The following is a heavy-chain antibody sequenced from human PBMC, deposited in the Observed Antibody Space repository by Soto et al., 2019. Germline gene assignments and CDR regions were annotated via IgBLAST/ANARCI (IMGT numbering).Heavy chain of an antibody. Sequence: GGSLRLSCAASGFTFSSYDMHWVRQATGKGLEWVSAIGTAGDTYYPGSVKGRFTISRENAKNSLYLQMNSLRAEDTAVYYCARAYGDFSYYYYYYGMDVWGQGTTVTVSS. CDR1: GFTFSSYD. CDR2: IGTAGDT. CDR3: ARAYGDFSYYYYYYGMDV. J-gene: IGHJ6*02. V-gene: IGHV3-13*01. D-gene: IGHD4-17*01.